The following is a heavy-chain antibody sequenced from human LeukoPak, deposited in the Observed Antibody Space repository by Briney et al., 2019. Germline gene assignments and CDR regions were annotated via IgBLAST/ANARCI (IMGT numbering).Heavy chain of an antibody. Sequence: PGGSLRLSCAASGFTFSSYEMNWVRQAPGKGLEWVSYISSSGSTIYYADSVKGRFTISRDNAKNSLYLQMNSLRAEDTAVYYCARVLRPYDAFDIWGQGIMVTVSS. CDR3: ARVLRPYDAFDI. J-gene: IGHJ3*02. D-gene: IGHD1-26*01. CDR1: GFTFSSYE. V-gene: IGHV3-48*03. CDR2: ISSSGSTI.